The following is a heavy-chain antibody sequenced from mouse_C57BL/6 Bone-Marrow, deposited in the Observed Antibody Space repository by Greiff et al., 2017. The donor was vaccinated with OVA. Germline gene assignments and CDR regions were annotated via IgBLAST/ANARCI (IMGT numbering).Heavy chain of an antibody. CDR2: IDPEDGDT. CDR1: GFNIKDYY. Sequence: EVQLQQSGAELVRPGASVKLSCTASGFNIKDYYMHWVKQRPEQGLEWIGRIDPEDGDTEYAPKFQGKATLTVDTSSSTAYMELHSLTSEDSAVYFCARIDSSGPWFAYWGQGTLVTVSA. D-gene: IGHD3-2*02. CDR3: ARIDSSGPWFAY. J-gene: IGHJ3*01. V-gene: IGHV14-1*01.